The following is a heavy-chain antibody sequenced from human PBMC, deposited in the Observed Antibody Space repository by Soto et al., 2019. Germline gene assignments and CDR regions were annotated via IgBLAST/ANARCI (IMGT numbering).Heavy chain of an antibody. CDR3: ASSDRTKPGTFDY. Sequence: QVQLVESRGGLVKPGGSLRLSCAASGLTFGDHYMNWIRQAPGKGLEWVSYISNSGNSKYYADSVRGRFTISRDNARNLLSLQMNSLRAEDTAVYYCASSDRTKPGTFDYWGQGTLATVSS. CDR2: ISNSGNSK. J-gene: IGHJ4*02. D-gene: IGHD7-27*01. CDR1: GLTFGDHY. V-gene: IGHV3-11*01.